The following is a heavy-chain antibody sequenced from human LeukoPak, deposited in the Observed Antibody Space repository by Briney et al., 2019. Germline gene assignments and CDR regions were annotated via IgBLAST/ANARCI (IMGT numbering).Heavy chain of an antibody. CDR2: ITPNSGGT. CDR1: AYTFTTYN. J-gene: IGHJ4*02. CDR3: ARGRGGGYFDF. V-gene: IGHV1-2*02. D-gene: IGHD2-15*01. Sequence: ASVKVSCKASAYTFTTYNIHWVRQAPGQGLEWMGWITPNSGGTNYAQKFQGRVTMTRDTSISTAYMELSRLRSDDTAAYSCARGRGGGYFDFWGQETLVTVSS.